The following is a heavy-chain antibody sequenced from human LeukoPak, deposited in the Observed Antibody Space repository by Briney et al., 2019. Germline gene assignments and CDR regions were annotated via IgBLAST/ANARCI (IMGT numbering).Heavy chain of an antibody. Sequence: PSETLSLTCTVSGGSISSFYWSWIRQPPGKGLEWIGYVYHSGSINYNPSLKSRVTISVDTSKTQFSLKLSSVTAADTAVYYCARKGYSSQDYFDYWGQGTLVTVSS. V-gene: IGHV4-59*01. D-gene: IGHD5-18*01. J-gene: IGHJ4*02. CDR2: VYHSGSI. CDR3: ARKGYSSQDYFDY. CDR1: GGSISSFY.